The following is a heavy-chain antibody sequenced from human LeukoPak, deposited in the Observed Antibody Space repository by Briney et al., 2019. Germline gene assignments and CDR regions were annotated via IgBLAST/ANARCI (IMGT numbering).Heavy chain of an antibody. D-gene: IGHD3-9*01. CDR1: GFTFSNYG. CDR3: ARRGDILTGYYVDYFDY. CDR2: ISGSGDST. Sequence: PGGSLRLSCAASGFTFSNYGMSWVRQAPGKGLEWVSGISGSGDSTYYADSVKGRFTISRDNSKNSLYLQMNSLRAEDTAVYYCARRGDILTGYYVDYFDYWGQGTLVTVSS. J-gene: IGHJ4*02. V-gene: IGHV3-23*01.